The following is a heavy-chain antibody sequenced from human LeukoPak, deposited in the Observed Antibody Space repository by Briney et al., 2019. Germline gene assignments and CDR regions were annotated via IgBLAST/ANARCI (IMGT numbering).Heavy chain of an antibody. V-gene: IGHV4-30-4*01. D-gene: IGHD2-15*01. J-gene: IGHJ3*02. Sequence: SETLSLTCTVSGASIRSGDYYWSWIRQPPGKGLEWIGYIYDSGSTYYNPSLKSRITISVDTSENRFSLKLSSVTATDTAVYYCARDCSGGSCYGAFDIWGQWTMVTVSS. CDR3: ARDCSGGSCYGAFDI. CDR2: IYDSGST. CDR1: GASIRSGDYY.